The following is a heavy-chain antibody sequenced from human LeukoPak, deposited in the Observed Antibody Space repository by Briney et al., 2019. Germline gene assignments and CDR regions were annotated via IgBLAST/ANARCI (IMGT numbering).Heavy chain of an antibody. V-gene: IGHV1-18*01. CDR2: ISVYNGNT. Sequence: ASVKVSCKASGYTFTNYGISWARQAPGQGLEWMGWISVYNGNTNYAQKLQGRVTMTTDTSTSTAYMELRSLRSDDTAVYYCATSRSQNAFDIWGQGTMVTVSS. CDR3: ATSRSQNAFDI. CDR1: GYTFTNYG. J-gene: IGHJ3*02.